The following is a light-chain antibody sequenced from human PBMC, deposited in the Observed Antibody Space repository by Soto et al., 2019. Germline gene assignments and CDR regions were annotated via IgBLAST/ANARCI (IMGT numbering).Light chain of an antibody. Sequence: QSALTQPRSVSGSPGQSVTISCTGTSSDVGGYNYVSWYQQYPGKAPKLMIYDVSKRPSGVPDRFSASKSGNTASLTISGLQAEDEADYYCFSYAGGYTCVFGTGTKLTVL. CDR3: FSYAGGYTCV. V-gene: IGLV2-11*01. J-gene: IGLJ1*01. CDR1: SSDVGGYNY. CDR2: DVS.